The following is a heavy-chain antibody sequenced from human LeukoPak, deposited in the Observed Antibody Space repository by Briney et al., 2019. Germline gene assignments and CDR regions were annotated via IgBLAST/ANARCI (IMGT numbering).Heavy chain of an antibody. CDR3: ARGGGQDSGRNS. D-gene: IGHD1-26*01. Sequence: GGPLRLSCAASGFSVSNNYMSWVRQAPGKGLEWVSVLYSGGSAYYADSVKGRFTVSRDNSKNTLYLQMNSLRVEDTAMYYCARGGGQDSGRNSWGQGTLVTVSS. V-gene: IGHV3-53*01. CDR1: GFSVSNNY. CDR2: LYSGGSA. J-gene: IGHJ4*02.